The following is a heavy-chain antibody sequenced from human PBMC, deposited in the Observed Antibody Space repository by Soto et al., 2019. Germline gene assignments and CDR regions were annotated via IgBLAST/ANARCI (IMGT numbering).Heavy chain of an antibody. CDR2: IKYGGSS. CDR1: AGSFRHYY. D-gene: IGHD4-17*01. CDR3: ARGGSGDRQVAVAI. Sequence: TETLRHTCTVSAGSFRHYYWHWIRQSPGKGLEWIGKIKYGGSSNYNPSLGSRVSISVDMSKNQFSLRLSSVTAADTAVVYCARGGSGDRQVAVAIRGQRTIVT. J-gene: IGHJ3*02. V-gene: IGHV4-34*01.